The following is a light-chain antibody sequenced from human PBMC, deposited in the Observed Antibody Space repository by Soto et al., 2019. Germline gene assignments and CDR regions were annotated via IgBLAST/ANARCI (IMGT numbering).Light chain of an antibody. CDR2: DAS. CDR1: QSVSTY. V-gene: IGKV3-11*01. J-gene: IGKJ1*01. CDR3: QQRNNWSWT. Sequence: EIVLTQSPATLSLSPGERATLSCRASQSVSTYLAWYQQKPGQAPRLLIYDASNRATGIPARFSGSGSWTDFTLTISSQEPEDCAVYYCQQRNNWSWTFGQGTKVDIK.